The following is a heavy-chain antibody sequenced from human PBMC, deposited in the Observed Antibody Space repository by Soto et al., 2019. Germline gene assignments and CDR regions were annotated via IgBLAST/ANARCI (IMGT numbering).Heavy chain of an antibody. J-gene: IGHJ6*02. CDR3: ARARIQLWLGYYGMDV. CDR2: INHSGST. CDR1: GGSFSGYY. Sequence: QVQLQQWGAGLLKPSETLSLTCAVYGGSFSGYYWCWIRQPPGKGLEWLGEINHSGSTNYNPSLKSRVTISVDTSKKQSSLQLSSVTSADTAVYDWARARIQLWLGYYGMDVWGQGTTVTVSS. V-gene: IGHV4-34*01. D-gene: IGHD5-18*01.